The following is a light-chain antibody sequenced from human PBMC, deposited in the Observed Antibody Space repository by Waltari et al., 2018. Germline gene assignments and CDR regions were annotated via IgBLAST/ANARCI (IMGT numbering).Light chain of an antibody. CDR3: QQYNNWPPGT. J-gene: IGKJ1*01. Sequence: TVVTQSPATLSVSPGERASLSCRTSQTIGLSLAWYQQKPGQAPRLLIYHASTRATGIPARVSGSGSESEFTLTISSLQSEDVVVYYCQQYNNWPPGTFGQGTRVEI. V-gene: IGKV3-15*01. CDR2: HAS. CDR1: QTIGLS.